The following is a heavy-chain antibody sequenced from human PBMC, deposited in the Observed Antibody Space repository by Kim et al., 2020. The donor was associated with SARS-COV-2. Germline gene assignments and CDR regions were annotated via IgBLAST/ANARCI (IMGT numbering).Heavy chain of an antibody. D-gene: IGHD3-22*01. CDR3: ARLYDSSGYYLDYFDY. Sequence: SLKSRVTISVATSKNQFSLKLSSVTAADTAVYYCARLYDSSGYYLDYFDYWGQGTLVTVSS. J-gene: IGHJ4*02. V-gene: IGHV4-59*08.